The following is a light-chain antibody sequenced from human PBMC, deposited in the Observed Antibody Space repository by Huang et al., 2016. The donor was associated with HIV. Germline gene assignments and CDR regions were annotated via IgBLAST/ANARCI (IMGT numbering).Light chain of an antibody. CDR2: WAS. CDR3: QQYYSTTMYT. V-gene: IGKV4-1*01. J-gene: IGKJ2*01. Sequence: DIVMTQSPDSLAVSLGERATIHCKSSQSLLYDFNNNNHLAWYQQKPGLPPKLLIYWASTRESGVPDRFSGSGSGTDFTLTISSLQAEDVAVYYCQQYYSTTMYTFGQGTKLEIK. CDR1: QSLLYDFNNNNH.